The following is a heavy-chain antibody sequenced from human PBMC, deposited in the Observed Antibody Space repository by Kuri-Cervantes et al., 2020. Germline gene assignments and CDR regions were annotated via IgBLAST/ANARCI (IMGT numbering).Heavy chain of an antibody. CDR3: ARDGGYSSSWYKGFDP. V-gene: IGHV4-61*08. CDR1: GGSISSGGYY. D-gene: IGHD6-13*01. J-gene: IGHJ5*02. Sequence: SETLSLTCTVSGGSISSGGYYWSWIRQHPGKGLEWIGYIYYSGSTNYNPSLKSRVTISVDTSKNQFSLKLSSVTAADTAVYYCARDGGYSSSWYKGFDPWGQGTLVTVSS. CDR2: IYYSGST.